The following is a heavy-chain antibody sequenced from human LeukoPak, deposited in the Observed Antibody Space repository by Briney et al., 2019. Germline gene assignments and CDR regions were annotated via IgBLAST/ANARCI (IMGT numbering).Heavy chain of an antibody. CDR3: AKSGYNRFDY. J-gene: IGHJ4*02. D-gene: IGHD5-24*01. CDR2: IYYTGST. Sequence: SETLSLTCTLSGGSISTYYWSWVRQPPGKGLEWIGYIYYTGSTDYNPSLKSRVTMSVDTSKNQFSLKLSSVTAADTAVYYCAKSGYNRFDYWGQGTLVTVSS. CDR1: GGSISTYY. V-gene: IGHV4-59*01.